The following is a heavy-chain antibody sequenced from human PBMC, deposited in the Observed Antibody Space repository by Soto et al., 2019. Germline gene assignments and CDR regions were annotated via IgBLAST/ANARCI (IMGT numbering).Heavy chain of an antibody. CDR2: TYYRSKWYN. CDR1: GDSVSSNSAA. J-gene: IGHJ4*02. D-gene: IGHD2-2*01. CDR3: ARDIFRYCSSTSCYDYFDY. V-gene: IGHV6-1*01. Sequence: SQTLSLPCAISGDSVSSNSAAWNWIRQSPSRGLEWLGRTYYRSKWYNDYAVSVKSRITINPDTSKNQFSLQLNSVTPEDTAVYYCARDIFRYCSSTSCYDYFDYWGQGTLVTVSS.